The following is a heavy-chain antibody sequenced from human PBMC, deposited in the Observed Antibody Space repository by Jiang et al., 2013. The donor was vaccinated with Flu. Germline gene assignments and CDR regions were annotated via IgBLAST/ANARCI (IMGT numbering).Heavy chain of an antibody. CDR3: ARTPRGGIFGVVSYYGMDV. D-gene: IGHD3-3*01. CDR1: MC. V-gene: IGHV2-70*01. J-gene: IGHJ6*02. Sequence: MCVSWIRQPPGKALEWLALIDWDDDKYCSTSLKTRLTISKDTSKNQVVLTMTNMGPVDTATYYCARTPRGGIFGVVSYYGMDVWGQGTTVTVSS. CDR2: IDWDDDK.